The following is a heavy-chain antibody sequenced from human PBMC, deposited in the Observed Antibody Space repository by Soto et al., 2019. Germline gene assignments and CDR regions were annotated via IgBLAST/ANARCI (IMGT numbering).Heavy chain of an antibody. J-gene: IGHJ5*02. CDR2: VNPISGDT. CDR1: GYTFTGYY. D-gene: IGHD3-10*01. V-gene: IGHV1-2*02. Sequence: QIQLVQSGAEVKKPGASVKVSCRASGYTFTGYYLHWVRQAPGQGLEWMGWVNPISGDTNYAQKFQDRVIMTRDRSITTVHMELSRLRSDDTAVYSCAREEGCRITMDRGRWFDPWGQGTLVTVSS. CDR3: AREEGCRITMDRGRWFDP.